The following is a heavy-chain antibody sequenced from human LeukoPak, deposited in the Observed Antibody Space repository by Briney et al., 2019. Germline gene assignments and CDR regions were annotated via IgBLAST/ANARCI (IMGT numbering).Heavy chain of an antibody. CDR3: ARAGSYRFDY. D-gene: IGHD1-26*01. Sequence: GGSLRLSCAASGFTFRSYWVHWVRQAPGKGLVWVSRINSDGSSTNYADSVKGRFTISRDSAKNTLYLQMNNLRADDTAVYYCARAGSYRFDYWGLGTLVTVSS. CDR1: GFTFRSYW. V-gene: IGHV3-74*01. CDR2: INSDGSST. J-gene: IGHJ4*02.